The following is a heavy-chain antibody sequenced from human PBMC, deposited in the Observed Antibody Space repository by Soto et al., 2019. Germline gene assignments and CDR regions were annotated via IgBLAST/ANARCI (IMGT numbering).Heavy chain of an antibody. CDR3: AKDRKGGSIAAAGTFDY. J-gene: IGHJ4*02. V-gene: IGHV3-30*18. D-gene: IGHD6-13*01. Sequence: GGSLGLSCAASGFTFSSYGMHWFRQAPGKGLEWVAVISYDGSNKYYADSVKGRFTISRDNSKNTLYLQMNSLRAEDTAVYYCAKDRKGGSIAAAGTFDYWGQGTLVTVSS. CDR2: ISYDGSNK. CDR1: GFTFSSYG.